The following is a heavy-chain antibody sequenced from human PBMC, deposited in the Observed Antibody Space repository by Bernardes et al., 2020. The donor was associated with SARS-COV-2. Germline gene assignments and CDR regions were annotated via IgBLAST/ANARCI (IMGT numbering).Heavy chain of an antibody. V-gene: IGHV3-21*01. Sequence: GGSLGLSCAASGFSFSTYSMKWVRQAPGKGLEWVSSISNSGSTIFYADSVKGRFTISRDNAKNSVYLQMNSLRVEDTAVYYCARRYYGSGSPEAFDIWGQGTMVTVSS. CDR3: ARRYYGSGSPEAFDI. CDR2: ISNSGSTI. CDR1: GFSFSTYS. J-gene: IGHJ3*02. D-gene: IGHD3-10*01.